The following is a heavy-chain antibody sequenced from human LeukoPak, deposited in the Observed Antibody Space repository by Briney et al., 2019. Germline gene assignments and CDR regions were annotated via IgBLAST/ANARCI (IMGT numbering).Heavy chain of an antibody. Sequence: WIRQPPGKGLEWVSGISWNSGSIGYADSVKGRFTISRDNAKNSLYLQMNSLRAEDTALYYCAKVRYDQYYFDYWGQGTLVTVSS. CDR2: ISWNSGSI. J-gene: IGHJ4*02. V-gene: IGHV3-9*01. D-gene: IGHD3-16*01. CDR3: AKVRYDQYYFDY.